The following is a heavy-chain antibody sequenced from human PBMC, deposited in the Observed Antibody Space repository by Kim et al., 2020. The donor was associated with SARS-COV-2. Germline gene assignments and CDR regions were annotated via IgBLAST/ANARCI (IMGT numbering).Heavy chain of an antibody. Sequence: SETLSLTCTVSGGSISSYYWSWIRQPPGKGLEWIGNIYYSGRTNYNPSLKSRVTISVDTSKNQFSLKLSSVTAADTAVYYCARGSVPYYSATRFDPWGQGSLVTVSS. J-gene: IGHJ5*02. V-gene: IGHV4-59*13. CDR1: GGSISSYY. CDR2: IYYSGRT. CDR3: ARGSVPYYSATRFDP. D-gene: IGHD3-10*01.